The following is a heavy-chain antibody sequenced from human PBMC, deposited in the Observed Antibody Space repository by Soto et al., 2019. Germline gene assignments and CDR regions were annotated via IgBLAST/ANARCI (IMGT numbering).Heavy chain of an antibody. CDR1: GFTFSSYG. V-gene: IGHV3-30*18. D-gene: IGHD6-13*01. CDR2: ISYDGSNK. Sequence: PGGSLRLSCAASGFTFSSYGMHWVRQAPGKGLEWVAVISYDGSNKYYADSVKGRFTISRDNSKNTLYLQMNSLRAEDTAVYYCAKDLSSSSWANWFDPWGQGTLVTVSS. CDR3: AKDLSSSSWANWFDP. J-gene: IGHJ5*02.